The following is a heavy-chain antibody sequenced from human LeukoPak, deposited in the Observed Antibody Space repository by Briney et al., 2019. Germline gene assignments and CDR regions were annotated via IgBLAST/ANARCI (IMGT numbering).Heavy chain of an antibody. CDR2: IKSKNDGGRT. CDR1: GFTFSSYA. Sequence: SGGSLRLSCAASGFTFSSYAMSWVRQAPGKGLEWVGRIKSKNDGGRTDNAAPVKGRFTISRDDSKNTLYLQMNSLKTEDTAVYYCTTDRRPDNWNDRQWGLSAFDFWGQGTMVTVSP. J-gene: IGHJ3*01. CDR3: TTDRRPDNWNDRQWGLSAFDF. V-gene: IGHV3-15*01. D-gene: IGHD1-20*01.